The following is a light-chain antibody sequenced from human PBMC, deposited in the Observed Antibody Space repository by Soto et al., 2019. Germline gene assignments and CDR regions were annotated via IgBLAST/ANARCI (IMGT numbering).Light chain of an antibody. J-gene: IGKJ5*01. V-gene: IGKV3-20*01. CDR2: GAS. CDR3: QQYGSSPPT. CDR1: QSVSSSY. Sequence: EIVLTQAPGTLSLSPGERATLSCRASQSVSSSYLAWYQQKPGQAPRLLIYGASSRATGISDTFSGSGSGTDFTLIISRLEPEDSAVYWCQQYGSSPPTFGPGTRLEIK.